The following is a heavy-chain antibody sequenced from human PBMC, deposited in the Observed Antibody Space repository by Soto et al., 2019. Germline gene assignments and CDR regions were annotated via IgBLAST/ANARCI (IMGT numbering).Heavy chain of an antibody. Sequence: EVQLVESGGGLVQPGGSLRLSCAASGFTFSTYWMTWVRQPPGKGLECVANMDQDGSETYYVDSVRGRFTVSRDNAKNSLYLQRNSLRVEDTAVYYCVCGGNFFIYWGQGTLVTVSP. CDR1: GFTFSTYW. CDR3: VCGGNFFIY. V-gene: IGHV3-7*01. J-gene: IGHJ4*02. D-gene: IGHD3-16*01. CDR2: MDQDGSET.